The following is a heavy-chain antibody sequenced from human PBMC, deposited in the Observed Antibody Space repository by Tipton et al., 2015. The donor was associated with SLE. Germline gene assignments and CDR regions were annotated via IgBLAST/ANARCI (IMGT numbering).Heavy chain of an antibody. D-gene: IGHD1-26*01. CDR3: ARGVGYSGD. Sequence: QLVQSGAEVKKPGSSVKVSCKASGGTFSSYAISWVRQAPGQGLEWMGWINPNSGNTGYAQKFQGRVTMTKNTSVSTAYMELSSLKSEDTAMYYCARGVGYSGDWGQGTLVTVSS. CDR1: GGTFSSYA. V-gene: IGHV1-8*02. CDR2: INPNSGNT. J-gene: IGHJ1*01.